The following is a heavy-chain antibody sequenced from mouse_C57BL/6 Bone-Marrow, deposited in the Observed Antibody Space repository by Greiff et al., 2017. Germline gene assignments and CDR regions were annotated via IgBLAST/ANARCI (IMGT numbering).Heavy chain of an antibody. J-gene: IGHJ2*01. Sequence: EVQGVESGGDLVKPGGSLKLSCAASGFTFSSYGMSWVRQTPEQRLEWVATISGGGGNTYYPDSVKGRFTISRDNAKNTLYLQMSRLRSEDTALDYCARRVFDYWGQGTTLTVSS. V-gene: IGHV5-9*01. CDR1: GFTFSSYG. CDR3: ARRVFDY. CDR2: ISGGGGNT.